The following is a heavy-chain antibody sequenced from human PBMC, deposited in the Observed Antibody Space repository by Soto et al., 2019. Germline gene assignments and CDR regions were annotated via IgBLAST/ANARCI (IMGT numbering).Heavy chain of an antibody. D-gene: IGHD6-6*01. CDR3: AREGAAPYYYYGMDV. CDR1: GGSISSGGYF. CDR2: IYYSGST. J-gene: IGHJ6*02. V-gene: IGHV4-31*03. Sequence: QVQLQESGPGLVKPSQTLSLTCTVSGGSISSGGYFWSWIRQHPGKGLDWIGFIYYSGSTYYNPSLKSRVTLSVDTTNNQFSLKLSSVTAADTAVYYCAREGAAPYYYYGMDVWGQGTTVTVSS.